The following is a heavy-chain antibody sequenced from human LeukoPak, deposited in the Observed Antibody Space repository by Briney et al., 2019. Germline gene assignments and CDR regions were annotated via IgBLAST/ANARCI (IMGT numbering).Heavy chain of an antibody. J-gene: IGHJ4*02. D-gene: IGHD2-15*01. V-gene: IGHV3-7*03. CDR2: IKQDGSEK. CDR3: AKFAQRYCSGGSCHPFDY. CDR1: GFTFSSYW. Sequence: GGSLRLSCAASGFTFSSYWMSWVRQAPGKGLEWVANIKQDGSEKYYVDSVKGRFTISRDNAKNSLYLQMNSLRAEDTAAYYCAKFAQRYCSGGSCHPFDYWGQGTLVTVSS.